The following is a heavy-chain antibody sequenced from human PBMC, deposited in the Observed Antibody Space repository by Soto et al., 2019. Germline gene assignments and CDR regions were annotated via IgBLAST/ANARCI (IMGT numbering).Heavy chain of an antibody. CDR3: AKDRSDYYDSSGYYPTFDY. Sequence: SGGSLRLSCAASGFTFDGYTMHWVRQAPGKGLEWVSLISWDGGSTYYADSVKGRFTISRDNSKNSLYLQMNSLRTEDTALYYCAKDRSDYYDSSGYYPTFDYWGQGTLVTVSS. J-gene: IGHJ4*02. CDR1: GFTFDGYT. V-gene: IGHV3-43*01. D-gene: IGHD3-22*01. CDR2: ISWDGGST.